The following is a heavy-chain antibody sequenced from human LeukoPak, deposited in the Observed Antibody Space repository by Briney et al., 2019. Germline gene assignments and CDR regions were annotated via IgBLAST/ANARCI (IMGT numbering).Heavy chain of an antibody. V-gene: IGHV3-7*01. D-gene: IGHD2-15*01. J-gene: IGHJ4*02. CDR2: IKQDGSEK. Sequence: GGSLRLSCAACGFTFSSYWMSWVRQAPGKGLEWVANIKQDGSEKYYVDSVKGRFTISRDNAKNSLYLQMNSLRAEDTAVYYCARFLLQSYFDYWGQGTLVTVSS. CDR1: GFTFSSYW. CDR3: ARFLLQSYFDY.